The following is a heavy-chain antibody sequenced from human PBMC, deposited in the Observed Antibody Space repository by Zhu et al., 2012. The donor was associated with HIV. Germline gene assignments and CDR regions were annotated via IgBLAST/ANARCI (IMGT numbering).Heavy chain of an antibody. Sequence: QVQLQESGPGLVKPSETLSLTCAVSGYSISSGYYWGWIRQPPGKGLEWIGSIYHSGSTYYNPSLKNRVTISVDTSKNQFSLKLSSVTAADTAVYYCARGGQWLVLGYFDYWGQGTLVTVSS. J-gene: IGHJ4*02. D-gene: IGHD6-19*01. V-gene: IGHV4-38-2*01. CDR1: GYSISSGYY. CDR2: IYHSGST. CDR3: ARGGQWLVLGYFDY.